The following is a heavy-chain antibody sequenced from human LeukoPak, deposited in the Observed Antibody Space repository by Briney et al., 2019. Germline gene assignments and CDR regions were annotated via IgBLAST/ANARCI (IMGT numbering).Heavy chain of an antibody. CDR1: GGSISNYY. V-gene: IGHV4-59*01. J-gene: IGHJ5*02. D-gene: IGHD4/OR15-4a*01. Sequence: SETLSLTCTVSGGSISNYYWNWIRQPPGKGLEWIGYIYYSGSTKYNPSLESRVTISVDTSKNQFSLKVRSVTAADTAVYYCARGVPQGRVHWFDPWGQGTLVTVSS. CDR2: IYYSGST. CDR3: ARGVPQGRVHWFDP.